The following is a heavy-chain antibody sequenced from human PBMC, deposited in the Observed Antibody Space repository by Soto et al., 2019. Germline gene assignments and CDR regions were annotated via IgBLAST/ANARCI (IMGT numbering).Heavy chain of an antibody. D-gene: IGHD2-21*01. Sequence: SQTLSLTCAISGDSVSSHSATWNWIRQSPSRGLEWLGRTYDRSKWYNDYAVSVKNRISINPDTSKNQFSLQLNSVTPEDTAVYYCARAGFISPYAFDIWGQGTMVTVSS. CDR1: GDSVSSHSAT. J-gene: IGHJ3*02. CDR3: ARAGFISPYAFDI. V-gene: IGHV6-1*01. CDR2: TYDRSKWYN.